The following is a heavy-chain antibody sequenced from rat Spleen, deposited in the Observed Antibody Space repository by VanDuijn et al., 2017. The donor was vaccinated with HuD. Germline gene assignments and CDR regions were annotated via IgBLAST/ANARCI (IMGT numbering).Heavy chain of an antibody. CDR2: ISPGGGNN. J-gene: IGHJ1*01. D-gene: IGHD4-5*01. V-gene: IGHV5-25*01. CDR3: ARQGNNFWYFDF. CDR1: GFTFNNYW. Sequence: EVQLVESGGALVQPGRSLKLSCVASGFTFNNYWMTWVRQAPTKGLEWVTSISPGGGNNYYRDSAKGRFTVSRHDAESTLYLQMDSLRSEDTATYYCARQGNNFWYFDFWGPGTMVTVSS.